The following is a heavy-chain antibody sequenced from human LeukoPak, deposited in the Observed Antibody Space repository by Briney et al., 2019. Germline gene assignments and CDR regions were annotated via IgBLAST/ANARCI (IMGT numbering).Heavy chain of an antibody. J-gene: IGHJ4*02. Sequence: GGSLRLSCAASGFTFSSYSMNWVRQAPGKGLEWVSYISSSSSTIYYADSVKGRFTISRDNAKNSLYLQMNSLRAEDTAVYYCARDRSWYFDYWGQGTLGTVSS. CDR2: ISSSSSTI. CDR1: GFTFSSYS. V-gene: IGHV3-48*01. D-gene: IGHD1-26*01. CDR3: ARDRSWYFDY.